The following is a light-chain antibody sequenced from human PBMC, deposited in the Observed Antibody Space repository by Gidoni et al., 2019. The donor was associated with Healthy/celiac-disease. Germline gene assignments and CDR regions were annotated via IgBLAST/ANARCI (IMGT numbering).Light chain of an antibody. CDR2: LGS. V-gene: IGKV2-28*01. Sequence: IVMTQSPLSLPVTPGEPASTSCRSSQSLLHSNRYNYLDWYLQRPGQSPQLLRYLGSNRASGVPDRLSGSGSGTDFTLKISRVEAEDVGVYYCMQALQTPRTFGQGTKVEIK. CDR1: QSLLHSNRYNY. J-gene: IGKJ1*01. CDR3: MQALQTPRT.